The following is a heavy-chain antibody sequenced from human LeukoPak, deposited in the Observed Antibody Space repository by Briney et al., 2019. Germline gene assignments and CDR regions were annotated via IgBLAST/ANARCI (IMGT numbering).Heavy chain of an antibody. Sequence: SETLSLTCAVYGGSFSGYYWSWIRQPPGKGLEWIGEINHSGSTNYNPSLKSRVTISVDTSKNQFSLKLSSVTAADTAVYYCASGRPSYGSGSYYWFDPWGRGTLVTVSS. CDR3: ASGRPSYGSGSYYWFDP. CDR1: GGSFSGYY. V-gene: IGHV4-34*01. D-gene: IGHD3-10*01. J-gene: IGHJ5*02. CDR2: INHSGST.